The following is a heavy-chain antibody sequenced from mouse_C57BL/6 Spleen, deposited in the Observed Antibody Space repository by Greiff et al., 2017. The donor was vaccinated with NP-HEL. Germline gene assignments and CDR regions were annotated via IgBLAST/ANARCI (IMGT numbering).Heavy chain of an antibody. CDR3: ARALLGAWFAY. V-gene: IGHV1-69*01. J-gene: IGHJ3*01. Sequence: QVQLQQPGAELVMPGASVKLSCKASGYTFTSYWMHWVKQRPGQGLEWIGEIDPSDSYTNYNQKFKGKSTLTVDKSSSTAYMQLSSLTSEDSAVYYCARALLGAWFAYWGQGTLVTVSA. D-gene: IGHD4-1*01. CDR1: GYTFTSYW. CDR2: IDPSDSYT.